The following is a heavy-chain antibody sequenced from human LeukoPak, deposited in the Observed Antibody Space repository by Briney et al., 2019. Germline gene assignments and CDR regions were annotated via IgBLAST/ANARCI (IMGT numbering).Heavy chain of an antibody. Sequence: GGSLRLSCAASGFTFSSYWMSWVRQAPGRGLEWVANINQDGSAIYYVDSVKGRFTISRDNAKNSLYLQMNSLRAEDAAVYYCARDGPDSSSSDFDYWGQGTLVTVSS. D-gene: IGHD6-6*01. CDR2: INQDGSAI. CDR3: ARDGPDSSSSDFDY. V-gene: IGHV3-7*01. J-gene: IGHJ4*02. CDR1: GFTFSSYW.